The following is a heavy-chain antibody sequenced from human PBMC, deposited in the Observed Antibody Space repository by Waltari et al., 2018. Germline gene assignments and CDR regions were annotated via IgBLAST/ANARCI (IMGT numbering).Heavy chain of an antibody. J-gene: IGHJ3*02. CDR3: AKGGHFSAFDI. CDR2: ISGNGGET. CDR1: GLTFGKYA. V-gene: IGHV3-23*01. Sequence: EVQLLVSGGGSVQPGGSLRLSCAASGLTFGKYAMTWVRQASGKGREGVSTISGNGGETCYADSVRGRFTISRDNSRNMVFLQMNSLGDDDTAVYFCAKGGHFSAFDIWGQGTMVTVSS.